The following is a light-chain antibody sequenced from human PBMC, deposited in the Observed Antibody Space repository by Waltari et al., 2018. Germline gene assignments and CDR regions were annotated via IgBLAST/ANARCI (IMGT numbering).Light chain of an antibody. CDR3: AAWDDSLNGYV. J-gene: IGLJ1*01. Sequence: QSVLTQPPSASGTPGQRVTISCSGSSSNIRRNAVNWYQQLPGTGPKLLIYSNNQRPPGVPDRFSASKSGTSASLAISGLQSEDEAEYYCAAWDDSLNGYVFGTGTKVTVL. CDR2: SNN. CDR1: SSNIRRNA. V-gene: IGLV1-44*01.